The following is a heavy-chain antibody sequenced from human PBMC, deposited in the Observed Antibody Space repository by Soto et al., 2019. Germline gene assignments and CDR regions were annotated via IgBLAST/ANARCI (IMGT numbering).Heavy chain of an antibody. J-gene: IGHJ5*02. Sequence: SETLSLTCTVSGGSVSSYYWSWIRQPPGKGLEWLGYIYYSGSTNYNPSLMSRVTISVDTSKNQFSLKLTSVTAADTAVYYCARGHQLLLTWGQGTLVTVSS. CDR1: GGSVSSYY. CDR3: ARGHQLLLT. V-gene: IGHV4-59*08. CDR2: IYYSGST. D-gene: IGHD2-2*01.